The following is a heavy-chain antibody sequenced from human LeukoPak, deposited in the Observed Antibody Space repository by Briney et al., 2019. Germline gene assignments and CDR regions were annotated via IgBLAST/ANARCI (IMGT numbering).Heavy chain of an antibody. D-gene: IGHD1-1*01. CDR1: GYTFTTYY. CDR2: INPISGGT. CDR3: ARDRSTTGTSLTDY. J-gene: IGHJ4*02. V-gene: IGHV1-2*02. Sequence: ASVKVSCKVSGYTFTTYYMHWVRQAPGQGLEWMGWINPISGGTDYAQKFQGRVTMTRDTSITTVYMDLSRLTSDDTAVCYCARDRSTTGTSLTDYWGQGTVVTVSS.